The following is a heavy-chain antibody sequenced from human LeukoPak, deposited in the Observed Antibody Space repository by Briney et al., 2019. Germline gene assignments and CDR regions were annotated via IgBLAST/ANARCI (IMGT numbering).Heavy chain of an antibody. CDR1: GYTFTSYG. D-gene: IGHD1-26*01. V-gene: IGHV1-18*01. Sequence: GASVKVSCKASGYTFTSYGISWVRQAPGQGLEWMGWISAYNGNTNYAQKLQGRVTMTTDTSTSTAYMELRSLRSDDTAVYYCARDRKYSGSYPSIQPEDAFDIWGQGTMVTVSS. J-gene: IGHJ3*02. CDR2: ISAYNGNT. CDR3: ARDRKYSGSYPSIQPEDAFDI.